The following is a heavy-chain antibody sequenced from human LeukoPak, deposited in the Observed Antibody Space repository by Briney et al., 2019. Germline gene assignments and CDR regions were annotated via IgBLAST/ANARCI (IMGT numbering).Heavy chain of an antibody. D-gene: IGHD5-12*01. CDR3: ARDGIVATITFASDY. CDR1: GYTFTSYG. Sequence: ASVKVSCKASGYTFTSYGISWVRQAPGQGLEWMGWISAYNGNTNYAQKLQGRVTMTTDTSTSTAYMELRSLRSDDTAVYYCARDGIVATITFASDYWGQGTLVTVSS. J-gene: IGHJ4*02. CDR2: ISAYNGNT. V-gene: IGHV1-18*01.